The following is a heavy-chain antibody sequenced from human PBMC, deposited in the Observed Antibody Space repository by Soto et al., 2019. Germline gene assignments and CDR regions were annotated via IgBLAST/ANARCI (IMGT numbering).Heavy chain of an antibody. Sequence: SETLSLTCSVSGGSIRNYYWTWMRQPPGKGLEWIGYIYSTGTTKFNPSLRSRVTISVDTSRNQFSLDLKSVTAADTAVYYCAREVASYGSTYYDSWGQGTLVTVSS. V-gene: IGHV4-59*01. CDR1: GGSIRNYY. CDR2: IYSTGTT. CDR3: AREVASYGSTYYDS. J-gene: IGHJ4*02. D-gene: IGHD5-18*01.